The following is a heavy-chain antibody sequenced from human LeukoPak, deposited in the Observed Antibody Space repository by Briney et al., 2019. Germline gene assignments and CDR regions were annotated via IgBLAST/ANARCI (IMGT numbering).Heavy chain of an antibody. Sequence: SETLSLTCAVYGGSFKDYYWSWIRQPPGKGLEWIGEINHSGSTNYNPSLKSRVTISLDTSKNQLSLKLNSVTAAATAVYYCARVPLRFLEPFDNCGEEALVTVSS. CDR3: ARVPLRFLEPFDN. CDR1: GGSFKDYY. V-gene: IGHV4-34*01. J-gene: IGHJ4*02. D-gene: IGHD3-3*01. CDR2: INHSGST.